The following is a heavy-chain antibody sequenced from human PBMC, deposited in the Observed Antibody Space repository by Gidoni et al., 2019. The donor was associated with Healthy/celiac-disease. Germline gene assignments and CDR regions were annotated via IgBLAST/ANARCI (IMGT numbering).Heavy chain of an antibody. CDR2: IDPSDSYT. D-gene: IGHD6-19*01. CDR1: GYSFTSYW. Sequence: ESLRISCKGSGYSFTSYWISWVRQMPGKGLEWMGRIDPSDSYTNYSPSFQGHVTISADKSISTAYLQWSRLKASDTAMYYCARRGSYSSGWGGGFDPWGQGTLVTVSS. J-gene: IGHJ5*02. CDR3: ARRGSYSSGWGGGFDP. V-gene: IGHV5-10-1*01.